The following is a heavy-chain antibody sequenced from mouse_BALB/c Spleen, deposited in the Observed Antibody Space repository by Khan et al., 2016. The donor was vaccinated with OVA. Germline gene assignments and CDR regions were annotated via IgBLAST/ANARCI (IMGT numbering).Heavy chain of an antibody. Sequence: QIQLVQSGPELKKPGETVKISCKASGYTFTNYGMNWVKQAPGKALKWMGWISTYTGEPTYADDFKGRFAFSLETSASTAYLKINNLKNEDTVTYFFTSPPHFSYLFVYWGQGTSVTVSS. V-gene: IGHV9-3-1*01. J-gene: IGHJ4*01. CDR1: GYTFTNYG. CDR2: ISTYTGEP. CDR3: TSPPHFSYLFVY.